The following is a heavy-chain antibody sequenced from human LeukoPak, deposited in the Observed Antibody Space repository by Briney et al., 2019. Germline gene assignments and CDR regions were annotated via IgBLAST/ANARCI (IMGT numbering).Heavy chain of an antibody. CDR3: ARDDKGYGDWFDP. J-gene: IGHJ5*02. V-gene: IGHV3-21*01. CDR2: ISSSSSYI. CDR1: GFTFSSYS. Sequence: GGSLRLSCAASGFTFSSYSMNWVRQAPGKGLEWVSSISSSSSYIYYADSVRGRFTISRDNAKNSLYLQMNSLRAEDTAVYYCARDDKGYGDWFDPWGQGTLVTVSS. D-gene: IGHD4-17*01.